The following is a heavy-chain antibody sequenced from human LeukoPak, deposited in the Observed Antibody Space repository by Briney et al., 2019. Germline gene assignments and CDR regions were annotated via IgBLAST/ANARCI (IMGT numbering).Heavy chain of an antibody. CDR3: ASGIRDYYYYYYMDV. J-gene: IGHJ6*03. CDR2: IIPIFGTA. Sequence: ASVKVSCKASGGTFSSYAISWVRQAPGQGLEWMGGIIPIFGTANYAQKFQGRVTITTDESTNIAYMELSSLRSEDTAVYYCASGIRDYYYYYYMDVWGKGTTVTVSS. CDR1: GGTFSSYA. D-gene: IGHD5-18*01. V-gene: IGHV1-69*05.